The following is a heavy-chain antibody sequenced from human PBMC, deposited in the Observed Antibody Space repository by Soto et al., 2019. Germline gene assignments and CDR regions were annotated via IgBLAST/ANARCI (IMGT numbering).Heavy chain of an antibody. CDR2: ISGSGGST. Sequence: GGSLRLSCAASGFTFSSYAMSWVRQAPGKGLEWVSAISGSGGSTYYADSVKGRFTISRDNSKNTLYLQMNSLRAEDTAVYYCAKVHYDILTGYYSDNFDYWGQGTLVTVSS. J-gene: IGHJ4*02. CDR3: AKVHYDILTGYYSDNFDY. D-gene: IGHD3-9*01. CDR1: GFTFSSYA. V-gene: IGHV3-23*01.